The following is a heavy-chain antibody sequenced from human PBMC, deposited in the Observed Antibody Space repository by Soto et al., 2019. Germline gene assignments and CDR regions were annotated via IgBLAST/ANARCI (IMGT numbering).Heavy chain of an antibody. CDR1: GFSFNSFA. CDR2: ISGDGYST. V-gene: IGHV3-23*01. J-gene: IGHJ4*02. CDR3: AKSSGYYDSRARFDY. D-gene: IGHD3-22*01. Sequence: EVQLLESGGGLVQPGGSLRLSCAASGFSFNSFAMSWVRQAPGKGLEWVSAISGDGYSTYYADSVKGRFTVYRDNSNTTHYLQMDRLRAEDTAVYYCAKSSGYYDSRARFDYWGQGSLVTVSS.